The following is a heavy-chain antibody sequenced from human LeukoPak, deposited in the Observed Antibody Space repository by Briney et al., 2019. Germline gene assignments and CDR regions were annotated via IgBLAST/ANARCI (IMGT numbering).Heavy chain of an antibody. J-gene: IGHJ6*03. CDR1: GYTFTSYG. CDR2: INPNSGGT. CDR3: ARGSYSSGWNYYYYMDV. V-gene: IGHV1-2*02. D-gene: IGHD6-19*01. Sequence: ASVKVSCKASGYTFTSYGISWVRQAPGQGLEWMGWINPNSGGTNYAQKFQGRVTMTRDTSISTAYMELSRLRSDDTAVYYCARGSYSSGWNYYYYMDVWGKGTTVTVSS.